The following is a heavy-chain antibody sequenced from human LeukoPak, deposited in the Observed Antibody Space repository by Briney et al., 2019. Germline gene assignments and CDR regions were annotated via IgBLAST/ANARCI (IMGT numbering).Heavy chain of an antibody. D-gene: IGHD1-26*01. J-gene: IGHJ5*02. CDR1: GGSISSSSYY. CDR3: ARVGGISLNWFDP. CDR2: IYYSGSA. V-gene: IGHV4-39*07. Sequence: SETLSLTCTVSGGSISSSSYYWGWIRQPPGKGLEWIGSIYYSGSAYYNPSLKSRVTISVDTSKNQFSLKLSSVTAADTAVYYCARVGGISLNWFDPWGQGTLVTVSS.